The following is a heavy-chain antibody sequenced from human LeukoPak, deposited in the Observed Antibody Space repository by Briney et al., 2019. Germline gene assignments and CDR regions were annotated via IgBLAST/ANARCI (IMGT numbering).Heavy chain of an antibody. Sequence: EASVKVSCKASGGTFSSYAISWVRQAPGQGLEWMGGIIPIFGTANYAQMFQGRVTITADESTSTAYMELSSLRSEDTAVYYCARIAVAGTEDYWGQGTLVTVSS. V-gene: IGHV1-69*01. J-gene: IGHJ4*02. D-gene: IGHD6-19*01. CDR1: GGTFSSYA. CDR2: IIPIFGTA. CDR3: ARIAVAGTEDY.